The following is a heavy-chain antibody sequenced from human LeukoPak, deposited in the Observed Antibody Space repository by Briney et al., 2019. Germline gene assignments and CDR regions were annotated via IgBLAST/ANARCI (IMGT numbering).Heavy chain of an antibody. Sequence: PGGSLRLSCAASGFTFTGYWMSWVRQAPGKGLEWVAVISHDGSNKYYADSVKGRFTISRDNSKNTLYLQMNSLRAEDTAVYYCAKDRLRWAQLQYYFDYWGQGTLVTV. V-gene: IGHV3-30*18. CDR2: ISHDGSNK. D-gene: IGHD2-21*01. CDR1: GFTFTGYW. CDR3: AKDRLRWAQLQYYFDY. J-gene: IGHJ4*02.